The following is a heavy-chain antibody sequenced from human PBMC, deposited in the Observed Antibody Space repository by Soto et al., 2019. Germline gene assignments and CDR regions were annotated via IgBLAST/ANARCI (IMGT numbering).Heavy chain of an antibody. CDR1: GGSISSGGSY. V-gene: IGHV4-31*03. J-gene: IGHJ4*02. D-gene: IGHD3-3*01. CDR3: ARAPETPPIFGVVRPYFFDF. CDR2: SFYSDSF. Sequence: QVQLQESGPGLVKSSQTLSLTCTVSGGSISSGGSYWSWIRQRPGKGLEWIGYSFYSDSFYYTPSLKGRVVILADTSKNQFTLKLSSVTDAYTAVYYCARAPETPPIFGVVRPYFFDFWGQGTLVTVSS.